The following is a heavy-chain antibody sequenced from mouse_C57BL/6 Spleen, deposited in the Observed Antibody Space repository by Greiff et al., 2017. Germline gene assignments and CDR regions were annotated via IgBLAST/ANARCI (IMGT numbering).Heavy chain of an antibody. J-gene: IGHJ4*01. V-gene: IGHV5-4*03. D-gene: IGHD1-1*01. CDR2: ISDGGSYT. Sequence: DVMLVESGGGLVKPGGSLKLSCAASGFTFSSYAMSWVRQTPEKRLEWVATISDGGSYTYYPDNVKGRFTISRDNAKNNLYLQMSHLKSEDTAMYYCARNYYYGSSSYYYAMDYWGQGTSVTVSS. CDR3: ARNYYYGSSSYYYAMDY. CDR1: GFTFSSYA.